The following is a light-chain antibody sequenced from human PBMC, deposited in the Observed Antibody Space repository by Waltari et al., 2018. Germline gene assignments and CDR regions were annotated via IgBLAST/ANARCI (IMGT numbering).Light chain of an antibody. CDR3: MQALQTWT. V-gene: IGKV2-28*01. CDR2: LGS. Sequence: DIVMTQPPLSLSVTPGEPVSISCRSSQSLLHNNGFNYLDWYLQKPGQSPQLLIYLGSHRASGVPDRFSGSGSGTDFTLRITRVEAEDVGVYYCMQALQTWTFGQGTKVEIK. CDR1: QSLLHNNGFNY. J-gene: IGKJ1*01.